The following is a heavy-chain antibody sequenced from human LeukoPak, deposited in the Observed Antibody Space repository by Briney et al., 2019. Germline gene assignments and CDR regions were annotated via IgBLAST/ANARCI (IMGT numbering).Heavy chain of an antibody. V-gene: IGHV4-30-4*01. D-gene: IGHD3-3*01. J-gene: IGHJ6*02. CDR3: ARDFGSYDFWSGYYYYYYGMDV. Sequence: SETLSLTCTVSGGSISSGDYYWSWIRQPPGKGLEWIGYIYYSGSTYYNPSLKSRVTISVDTSKNQFSLKLSSVTAADTAVYYCARDFGSYDFWSGYYYYYYGMDVWGQGTTVTVSS. CDR1: GGSISSGDYY. CDR2: IYYSGST.